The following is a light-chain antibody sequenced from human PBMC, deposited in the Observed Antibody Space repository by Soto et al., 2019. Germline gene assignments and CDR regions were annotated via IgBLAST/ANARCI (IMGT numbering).Light chain of an antibody. J-gene: IGKJ1*01. Sequence: EIALTQSPGTLSLSPGERATLSCRASQSVSSSYLAWYQQKPGQAPRLLIYGASSRATGIPDRFSGSGSGTDFTLTISRLEPEDFAVYYCQQYGSSPETFGQETKVEIK. CDR2: GAS. CDR3: QQYGSSPET. CDR1: QSVSSSY. V-gene: IGKV3-20*01.